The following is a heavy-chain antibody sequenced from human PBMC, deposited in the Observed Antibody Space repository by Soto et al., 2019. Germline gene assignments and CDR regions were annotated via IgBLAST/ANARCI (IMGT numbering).Heavy chain of an antibody. V-gene: IGHV1-2*02. CDR3: ARRIRDGYNYFFDY. CDR2: INPNSGGT. J-gene: IGHJ4*02. Sequence: ASVKVSCKASGYTFTGYYMHWVRQAPGQGLEWMGWINPNSGGTNYAQKFQGRVTMTRDTSISTAYMELSRLRSDDTAVYYCARRIRDGYNYFFDYWGPGTLLTVSS. CDR1: GYTFTGYY. D-gene: IGHD5-12*01.